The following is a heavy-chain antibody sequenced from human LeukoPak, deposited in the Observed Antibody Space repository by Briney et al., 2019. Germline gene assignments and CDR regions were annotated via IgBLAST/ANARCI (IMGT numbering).Heavy chain of an antibody. CDR2: IASDGSST. V-gene: IGHV3-74*01. Sequence: GGSLRLSCAASGFTFSSYWMNWVRQAPGKGLVWVSRIASDGSSTTYAGSVKGRFSISRDNAKNTLYLQMNSLRVEDTAVYYCARGRPHGNDYWGQGTLVTVSS. J-gene: IGHJ4*02. CDR3: ARGRPHGNDY. D-gene: IGHD4-23*01. CDR1: GFTFSSYW.